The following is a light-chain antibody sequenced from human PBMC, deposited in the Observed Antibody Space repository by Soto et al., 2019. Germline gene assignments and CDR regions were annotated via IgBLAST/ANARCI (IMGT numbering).Light chain of an antibody. CDR3: QQYNDWTRT. CDR2: GAS. CDR1: QSVSSN. Sequence: EIVMTQSPATLSVSPGERATLSCRASQSVSSNLAWYQQKPGQAPRLLIYGASTRATGIPARFSGSGSGTEITLTISSLQAEDFAFYYCQQYNDWTRTFGHGTKVEVK. J-gene: IGKJ1*01. V-gene: IGKV3-15*01.